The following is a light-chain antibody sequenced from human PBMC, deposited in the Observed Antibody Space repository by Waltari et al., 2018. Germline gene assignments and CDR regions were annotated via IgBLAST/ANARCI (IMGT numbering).Light chain of an antibody. CDR2: GAA. V-gene: IGKV3-20*01. CDR3: QQYASPPIT. Sequence: EILLTQSPGTLSFSPGDRATLSCRASQNVGNNYLGWYQQKPGQAPRLLIFGAANTATGIPDRFSGSGSGTDFTLTISRLEPEDFAVYFCQQYASPPITFGQGTRLE. J-gene: IGKJ5*01. CDR1: QNVGNNY.